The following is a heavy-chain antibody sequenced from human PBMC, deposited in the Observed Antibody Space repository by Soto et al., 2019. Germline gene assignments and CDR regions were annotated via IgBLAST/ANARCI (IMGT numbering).Heavy chain of an antibody. D-gene: IGHD5-18*01. J-gene: IGHJ6*02. V-gene: IGHV1-69*13. Sequence: ASVKVSCKASGGTFSSYASSGVRQAPGQGLEWMGGIIPIFGTANYAQKFQGRVTITADESTSTAYMELSSLRSEDTAVYYCATSAQADTAEDSRDVWAQGTTVT. CDR3: ATSAQADTAEDSRDV. CDR1: GGTFSSYA. CDR2: IIPIFGTA.